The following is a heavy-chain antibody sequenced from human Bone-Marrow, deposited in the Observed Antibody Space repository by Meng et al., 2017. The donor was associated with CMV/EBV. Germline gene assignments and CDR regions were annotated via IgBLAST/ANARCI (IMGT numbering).Heavy chain of an antibody. CDR1: GGSISSSSYY. CDR3: ARVTGGEYYYYYGMDV. Sequence: GSLWISCTVSGGSISSSSYYWGWIRQPPGKGLEWIGSIYYSGSSYYNPSLKSRVTISVDTSKNQFSLKLSSVTAADTAVYYCARVTGGEYYYYYGMDVWGQGTTVTVSS. J-gene: IGHJ6*02. CDR2: IYYSGSS. V-gene: IGHV4-39*07. D-gene: IGHD2-8*02.